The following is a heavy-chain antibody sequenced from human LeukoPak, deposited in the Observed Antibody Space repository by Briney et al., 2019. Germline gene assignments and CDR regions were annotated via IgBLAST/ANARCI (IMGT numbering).Heavy chain of an antibody. J-gene: IGHJ4*02. CDR1: GGSISRSTYY. CDR3: ARHGYYSSSGSSYSDFEY. D-gene: IGHD3-10*01. V-gene: IGHV4-39*01. Sequence: PSETLSLTCTVSGGSISRSTYYWGWIRQPPGKGLEWIGCIYDSGTTHYNPSLKSRVTISVDTSKNQFFLKLSSVTAADRAVYYCARHGYYSSSGSSYSDFEYWGQGTLVTVSS. CDR2: IYDSGTT.